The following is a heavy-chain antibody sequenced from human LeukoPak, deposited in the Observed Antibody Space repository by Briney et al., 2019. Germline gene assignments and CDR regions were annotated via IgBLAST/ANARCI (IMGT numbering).Heavy chain of an antibody. CDR3: AKDPARDGNYAYFDS. D-gene: IGHD4-17*01. V-gene: IGHV3-23*01. J-gene: IGHJ4*02. Sequence: PGGSLRLSCAASGFTFSTYAMSWVRQAPGKGLEWVSAVSGSGDSTFYSDSVKGRFTISRDNSKNTLFLQMNSLRAEDTAVYYCAKDPARDGNYAYFDSWGQGTLVTVSS. CDR2: VSGSGDST. CDR1: GFTFSTYA.